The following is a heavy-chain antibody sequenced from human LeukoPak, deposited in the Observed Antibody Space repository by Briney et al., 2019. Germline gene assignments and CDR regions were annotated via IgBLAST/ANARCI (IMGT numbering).Heavy chain of an antibody. D-gene: IGHD4-17*01. J-gene: IGHJ4*02. CDR3: ASYGDYVQYYFDY. CDR2: INHSGST. Sequence: SETLSLTCAVYGGSFSGYYWSWIRQPPGKGPEWIGEINHSGSTNYNPSLKSRVTISLDTSKNRFSLKLSSVTAADTAVYYCASYGDYVQYYFDYWGQGTLVTVSS. V-gene: IGHV4-34*01. CDR1: GGSFSGYY.